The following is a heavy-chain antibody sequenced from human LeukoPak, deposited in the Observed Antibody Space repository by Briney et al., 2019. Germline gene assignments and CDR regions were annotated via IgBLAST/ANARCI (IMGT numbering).Heavy chain of an antibody. D-gene: IGHD1-26*01. CDR1: GFTFSSYS. Sequence: GGSLRLSCAASGFTFSSYSMNWVRQAPGKGLEWVSSISSSSSYIYYADSVKGRFTISRDNAKNSLYLQMNSLRAEDTAVYYCARVNVKWELYDAFDIWGQGTMVTVSS. J-gene: IGHJ3*02. V-gene: IGHV3-21*01. CDR2: ISSSSSYI. CDR3: ARVNVKWELYDAFDI.